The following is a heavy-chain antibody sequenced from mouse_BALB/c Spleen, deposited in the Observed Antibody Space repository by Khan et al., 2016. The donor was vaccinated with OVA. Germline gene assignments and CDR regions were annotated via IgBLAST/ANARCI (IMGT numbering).Heavy chain of an antibody. CDR2: IWSAGST. Sequence: LKESGPGLVAPSQSLSITCTVSDFSLDNYSIHWIRQSPGKGLEWLGVIWSAGSTDYNAAFISRLTITKDNSRSQVFFQVNSLQPNDTAIYYCARRGYDYGRGALFAYWGQGTLVTVSA. CDR3: ARRGYDYGRGALFAY. J-gene: IGHJ3*01. CDR1: DFSLDNYS. D-gene: IGHD2-4*01. V-gene: IGHV2-2*02.